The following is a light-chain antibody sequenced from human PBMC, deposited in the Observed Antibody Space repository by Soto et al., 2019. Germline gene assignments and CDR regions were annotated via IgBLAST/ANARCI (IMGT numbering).Light chain of an antibody. CDR2: AAS. J-gene: IGKJ2*01. CDR3: QHYGSLPPYN. Sequence: EIVLTQSPGTLSLSPGERATLSCRASQSVSSTYIAWYQQKPGQAPRLLIYAASRRATGIPDRFSGSGSGTDFTLTISRLEPEDFAVYYCQHYGSLPPYNFGRGTKVDIK. V-gene: IGKV3-20*01. CDR1: QSVSSTY.